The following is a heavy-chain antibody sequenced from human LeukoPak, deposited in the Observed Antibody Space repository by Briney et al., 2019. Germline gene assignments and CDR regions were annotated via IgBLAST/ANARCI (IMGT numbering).Heavy chain of an antibody. J-gene: IGHJ4*02. CDR1: GFTFDDYA. CDR2: FSWNSGSI. CDR3: AKGREPLSSGWYYFDY. V-gene: IGHV3-9*01. Sequence: GGSLRLSCAASGFTFDDYAMHWLREAPGKGLVWVSGFSWNSGSIRYADSGKGRFTISKDNAKNSLYLQMNSLRAEDTALYYCAKGREPLSSGWYYFDYWGQGTLVTVSS. D-gene: IGHD6-19*01.